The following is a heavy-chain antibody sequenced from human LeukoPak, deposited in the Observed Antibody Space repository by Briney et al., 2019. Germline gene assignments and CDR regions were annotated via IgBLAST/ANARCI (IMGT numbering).Heavy chain of an antibody. D-gene: IGHD2-2*01. CDR2: IYHSGST. Sequence: SETLSLTCTVSGYSISSGYYWGWIRQPPGKGLEWIGSIYHSGSTYYNPSLKSRVTISVDTSKNQFSLKLSSVTAADTAVYYCARAGHYEDIVEVPAASAYFDYWGQGTLVTVSS. J-gene: IGHJ4*02. V-gene: IGHV4-38-2*02. CDR1: GYSISSGYY. CDR3: ARAGHYEDIVEVPAASAYFDY.